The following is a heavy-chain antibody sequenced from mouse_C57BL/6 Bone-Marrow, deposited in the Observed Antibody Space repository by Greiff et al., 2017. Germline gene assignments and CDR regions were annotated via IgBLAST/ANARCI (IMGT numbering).Heavy chain of an antibody. J-gene: IGHJ2*01. V-gene: IGHV1-19*01. Sequence: EVQLQQSGPVLVKPGASVKMSCKASGYTFTDYYMNWVKQSHGKSLEWIGVINPYNGGTSYNQKFQGKATLTVDKSSSTAYMELNSLTSEDSAVYYCASHYYGSIFDYWGQGTTLTVSS. CDR1: GYTFTDYY. D-gene: IGHD1-1*01. CDR2: INPYNGGT. CDR3: ASHYYGSIFDY.